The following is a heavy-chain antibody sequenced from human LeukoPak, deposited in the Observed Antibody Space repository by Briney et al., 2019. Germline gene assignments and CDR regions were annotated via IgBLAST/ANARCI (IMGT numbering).Heavy chain of an antibody. CDR1: GFTFSTYW. CDR3: ARAEGAAYYYDSSGYYPI. D-gene: IGHD3-22*01. CDR2: IEEYGNEI. V-gene: IGHV3-7*01. Sequence: GGSLRLSCAASGFTFSTYWMGWVRQAPGKGLEWVANIEEYGNEIHYVDSLKGRFTISRDNAKNSLYLQMNSLRAEDTAVYYCARAEGAAYYYDSSGYYPIWGQGTMVTVSS. J-gene: IGHJ3*02.